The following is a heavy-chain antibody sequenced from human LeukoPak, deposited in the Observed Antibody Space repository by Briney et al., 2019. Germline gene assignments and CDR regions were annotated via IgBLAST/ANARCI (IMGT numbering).Heavy chain of an antibody. CDR3: ARDESYYDSSGYIGSLDY. CDR2: IYHSGST. J-gene: IGHJ4*02. V-gene: IGHV4-4*02. D-gene: IGHD3-22*01. Sequence: SETLSLTCAVSGGSISSSNWWSWVRQPPGKGLEWIGEIYHSGSTNYNPSLKSRVTISVDKSKNQFSLKLSSVTAADTAVYYCARDESYYDSSGYIGSLDYWGQGTLVTVSS. CDR1: GGSISSSNW.